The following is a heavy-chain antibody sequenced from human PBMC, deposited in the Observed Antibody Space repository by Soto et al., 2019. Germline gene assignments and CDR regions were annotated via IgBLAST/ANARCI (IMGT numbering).Heavy chain of an antibody. CDR2: ISYDGSNK. D-gene: IGHD3-10*01. Sequence: PGGSLRLSCAASGFTFSSYGMHWVRQAPGKGLEWVAVISYDGSNKYYADSVKGRFTISRDNSKNTLYLQMNSLRAEDTAVYYCAKDRTRIYYGSGRIYYGMDVWGQGTTVTVSS. V-gene: IGHV3-30*18. J-gene: IGHJ6*02. CDR1: GFTFSSYG. CDR3: AKDRTRIYYGSGRIYYGMDV.